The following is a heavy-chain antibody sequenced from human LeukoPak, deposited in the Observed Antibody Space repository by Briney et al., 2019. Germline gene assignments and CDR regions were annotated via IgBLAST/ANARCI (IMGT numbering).Heavy chain of an antibody. D-gene: IGHD6-25*01. V-gene: IGHV3-23*01. CDR2: ISGSGGST. J-gene: IGHJ4*02. Sequence: PGGSLRLSCAASGFTFSSYAMSWVRQAPGKGLEWVSAISGSGGSTYYADSVKGRFTISRDNANNSLFLQMNSLRVEDTALYYCVRDAASPDYWGQGTLVTVSS. CDR3: VRDAASPDY. CDR1: GFTFSSYA.